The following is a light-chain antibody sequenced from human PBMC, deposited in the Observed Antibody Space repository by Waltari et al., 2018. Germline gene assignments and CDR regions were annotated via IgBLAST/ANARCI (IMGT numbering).Light chain of an antibody. CDR2: GAS. J-gene: IGKJ2*01. CDR1: QSVTS. V-gene: IGKV3-15*01. CDR3: QQYNKGLDT. Sequence: EIVITQSPATLSVSPGEGATLPCRASQSVTSLAWYQQKPGQAPRLLIYGASTRATGIPARFSGSGSGTEFTHTISSLQSEDLAVYYCQQYNKGLDTFGQGTKLEIK.